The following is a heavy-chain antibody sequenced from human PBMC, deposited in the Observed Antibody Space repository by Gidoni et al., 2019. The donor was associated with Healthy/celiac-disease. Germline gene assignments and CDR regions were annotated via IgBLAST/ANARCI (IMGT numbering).Heavy chain of an antibody. Sequence: QVQLVESGGGVVQPGRSLRLSCAASGFTSSRYGMHWVLQAPGKGLEWVAVIWYDGSNKYYADSVKGRFTISRDNSKNTMYLQMNSLRAEDTAVYYCARGGAGHLQNENWFDPWGQGTLVTVSS. D-gene: IGHD6-19*01. CDR2: IWYDGSNK. J-gene: IGHJ5*02. V-gene: IGHV3-33*01. CDR1: GFTSSRYG. CDR3: ARGGAGHLQNENWFDP.